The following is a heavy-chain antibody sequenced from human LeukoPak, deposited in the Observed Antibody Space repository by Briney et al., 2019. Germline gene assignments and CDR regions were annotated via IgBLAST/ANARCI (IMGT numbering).Heavy chain of an antibody. D-gene: IGHD6-13*01. CDR2: IYPGDSDI. CDR3: ARFRITASRRHFDY. CDR1: GYIFSNYW. V-gene: IGHV5-51*01. J-gene: IGHJ4*02. Sequence: GESLQISCQASGYIFSNYWIGWVRQMPGKGLEWMGIIYPGDSDIRYSPSFEGQVTISADKSISTAYLQWSSLKASDTAMYFCARFRITASRRHFDYCGQGTLVTVSS.